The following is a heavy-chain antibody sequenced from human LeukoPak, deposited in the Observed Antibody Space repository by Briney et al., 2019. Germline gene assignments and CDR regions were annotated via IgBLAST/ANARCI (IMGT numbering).Heavy chain of an antibody. D-gene: IGHD3-3*01. CDR1: GYTFTGYY. J-gene: IGHJ4*02. Sequence: ASVTVSCKASGYTFTGYYMHWVRQAPGQGLEWMGWINPNSGGTNYAQKFQGRVTMTRDTSISTAYMELSRLRSDDTAVYYCARDRTISLGTSKEIKYITILDYWGQGTLVTVSS. V-gene: IGHV1-2*02. CDR2: INPNSGGT. CDR3: ARDRTISLGTSKEIKYITILDY.